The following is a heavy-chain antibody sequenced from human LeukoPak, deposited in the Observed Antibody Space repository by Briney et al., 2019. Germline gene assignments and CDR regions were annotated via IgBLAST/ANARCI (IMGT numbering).Heavy chain of an antibody. V-gene: IGHV3-23*01. J-gene: IGHJ4*02. CDR1: GFTSSSYA. Sequence: GGSLRLPCAASGFTSSSYAMSWVRQAPGKGLEWVSAISGSGGSTYYADSVKGRFTISRDNSKNTLYLQMNSLRAEDTAVYYCAKGYDILTGTYYFDYWGQGTLVTVSS. D-gene: IGHD3-9*01. CDR2: ISGSGGST. CDR3: AKGYDILTGTYYFDY.